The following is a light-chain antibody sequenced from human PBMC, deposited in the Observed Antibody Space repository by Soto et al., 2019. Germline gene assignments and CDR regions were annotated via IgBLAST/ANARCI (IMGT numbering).Light chain of an antibody. CDR1: ETISGL. CDR2: GTF. J-gene: IGKJ1*01. Sequence: EIVLTQFPATLSLSPGERATLSCRASETISGLLAWYQQRPGQPPRLLIYGTFSRASGIPDRFSGSGSGTDFTLTISRLEPEDFAVYCCQQFGSPWTFGQGTKVDIK. CDR3: QQFGSPWT. V-gene: IGKV3-20*01.